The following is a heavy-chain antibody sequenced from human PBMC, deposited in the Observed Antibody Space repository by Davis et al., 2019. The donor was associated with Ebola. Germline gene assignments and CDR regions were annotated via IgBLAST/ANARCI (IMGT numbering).Heavy chain of an antibody. CDR2: INPHNGNT. Sequence: ASVKVSCKASGYTFTNYGITWVRQAPGQGLEWMGWINPHNGNTNYAQNVQGRVTMTTDTSTSTAYMELSSLRSEDTAVYYCARGSSSPYWGQGTLVTVSS. CDR1: GYTFTNYG. J-gene: IGHJ4*02. D-gene: IGHD6-13*01. CDR3: ARGSSSPY. V-gene: IGHV1-18*04.